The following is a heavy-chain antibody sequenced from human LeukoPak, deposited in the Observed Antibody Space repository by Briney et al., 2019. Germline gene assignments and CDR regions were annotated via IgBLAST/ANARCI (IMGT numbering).Heavy chain of an antibody. CDR2: IYTSGST. CDR1: GGSISSDY. J-gene: IGHJ5*02. CDR3: ARDSLVHPNRWFDP. D-gene: IGHD6-13*01. V-gene: IGHV4-4*07. Sequence: SESLSLTCTVSGGSISSDYWSWIRQPDGKGLECIGRIYTSGSTNYNPSLKSRVSMSVDTSTNQFSLKLSSVTAADTAVYYCARDSLVHPNRWFDPRGQGTLVIVSS.